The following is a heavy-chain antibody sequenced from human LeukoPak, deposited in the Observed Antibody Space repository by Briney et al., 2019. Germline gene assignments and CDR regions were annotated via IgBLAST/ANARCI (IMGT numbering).Heavy chain of an antibody. CDR1: GYTFTSYD. V-gene: IGHV1-8*01. J-gene: IGHJ4*02. Sequence: ASVKVSCKASGYTFTSYDINWVGQATGQGLEWMGWMNPNSGNTGYAQKFQGRVTMTRNTSISTAYMELSSLRSEDTAAYYCARGRYRGHSNYVGVYWGQGTLVTVSS. D-gene: IGHD4-11*01. CDR2: MNPNSGNT. CDR3: ARGRYRGHSNYVGVY.